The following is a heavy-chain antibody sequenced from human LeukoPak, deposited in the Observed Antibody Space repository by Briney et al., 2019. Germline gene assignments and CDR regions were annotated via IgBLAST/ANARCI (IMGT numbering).Heavy chain of an antibody. V-gene: IGHV4-4*02. J-gene: IGHJ4*02. CDR1: GGSIRSGYW. CDR3: ARNAYYSADY. Sequence: PSETLSLTCDVSGGSIRSGYWWSWVRQPPGKGLEWIGEIHNSGSTNYNPSLKSRVTISVDKSKNQFSVMLTPVTAADTAVYYCARNAYYSADYWGQGTLVTVSS. CDR2: IHNSGST. D-gene: IGHD2/OR15-2a*01.